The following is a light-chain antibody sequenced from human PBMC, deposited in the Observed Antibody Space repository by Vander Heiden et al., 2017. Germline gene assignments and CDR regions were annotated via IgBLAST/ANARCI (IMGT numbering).Light chain of an antibody. CDR3: CSYAGNWV. CDR2: EGS. V-gene: IGLV2-23*01. Sequence: QSALTQPASVSGSPGQSIPISCTGTSSDVGSYNLVSWYQQHPGKAPKLMIYEGSKRPSGVSNRFSGSKSGNTASLTISGLQAEDEADYYCCSYAGNWVFGGGTKLTVL. J-gene: IGLJ3*02. CDR1: SSDVGSYNL.